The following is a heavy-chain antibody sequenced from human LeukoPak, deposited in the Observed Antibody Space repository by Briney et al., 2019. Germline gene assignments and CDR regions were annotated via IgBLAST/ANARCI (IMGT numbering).Heavy chain of an antibody. D-gene: IGHD2-8*01. CDR3: ARGQVGSYAYYYYYGMDV. V-gene: IGHV4-34*01. J-gene: IGHJ6*02. CDR2: TNHSGRT. CDR1: GGSFSGYY. Sequence: SETLSLTCAVYGGSFSGYYWSWIRQPPKKGLEWIGETNHSGRTKYNACPKSGVTISVDTSKIPFSLTVRPVTAADTAVYYCARGQVGSYAYYYYYGMDVWGQGTTVTVSS.